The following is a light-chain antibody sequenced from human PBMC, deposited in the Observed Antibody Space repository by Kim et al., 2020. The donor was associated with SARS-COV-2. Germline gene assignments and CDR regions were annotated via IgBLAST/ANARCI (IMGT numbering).Light chain of an antibody. CDR2: GAS. V-gene: IGKV3-20*01. CDR3: RQYGSSPQT. J-gene: IGKJ2*01. Sequence: LSPGERVSRSCRDSQSVSRNYLAWYQQKPGQAPRLLIFGASSRATGIPDRFSGSGSGTDFTLTITRLEPEDFVVYYCRQYGSSPQTFGQGTKLEI. CDR1: QSVSRNY.